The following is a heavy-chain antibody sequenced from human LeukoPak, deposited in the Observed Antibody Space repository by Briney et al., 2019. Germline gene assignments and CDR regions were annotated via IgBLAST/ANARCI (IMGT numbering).Heavy chain of an antibody. V-gene: IGHV3-74*01. CDR1: GFTVSSNY. Sequence: GGSLRLSCAASGFTVSSNYMSWVRQAPGKGLVWVSRINIDGSSTNYADSVKGRFTISRDNAKNTLYLQMNSLRAEDTAVYYCAREITTNGGRYFDYWGQGTLVTVSS. D-gene: IGHD7-27*01. CDR2: INIDGSST. J-gene: IGHJ4*02. CDR3: AREITTNGGRYFDY.